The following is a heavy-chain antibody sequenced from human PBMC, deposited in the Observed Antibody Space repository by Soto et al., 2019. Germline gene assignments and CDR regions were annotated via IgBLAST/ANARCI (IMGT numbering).Heavy chain of an antibody. CDR3: VRTAREGAVAPHWFDR. J-gene: IGHJ5*02. D-gene: IGHD2-21*02. CDR2: IGSSGTT. CDR1: GFTFSNYG. V-gene: IGHV3-23*01. Sequence: GGSLRLSCEGSGFTFSNYGMSWVRQAPGKGLEWVSGIGSSGTTYYADSVKGRFTVSRDNSKKTMYMQMNSLRAAETAVYYCVRTAREGAVAPHWFDRWGQGTQVTVSS.